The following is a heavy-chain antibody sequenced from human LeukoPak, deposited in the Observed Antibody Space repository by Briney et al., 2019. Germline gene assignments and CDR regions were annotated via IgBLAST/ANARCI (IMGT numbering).Heavy chain of an antibody. D-gene: IGHD6-13*01. Sequence: PGGSLRLSCAASGFTFSSYGMHWVRQAPGKGLEWVAVISYDGSNKYYADSVKGRFTISRDNSKNTLYLQMNSLRAEDTAVYYCARDMQGYERGHWGQGTLVTVSS. CDR3: ARDMQGYERGH. CDR2: ISYDGSNK. J-gene: IGHJ4*02. CDR1: GFTFSSYG. V-gene: IGHV3-30*03.